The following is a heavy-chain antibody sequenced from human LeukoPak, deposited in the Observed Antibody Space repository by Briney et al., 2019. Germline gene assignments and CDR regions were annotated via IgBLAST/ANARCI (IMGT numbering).Heavy chain of an antibody. CDR1: GFTFSSHG. Sequence: PGGSLRLSCAASGFTFSSHGMHWVRQARGMGLEWVAFILYDGSNEYYADSVQGRFTISRDSSRNTLYLQMNSLRAKDTAVYYCAKDGTGGYYYLDYWGQGTLVTVSS. D-gene: IGHD3-22*01. CDR3: AKDGTGGYYYLDY. J-gene: IGHJ4*02. V-gene: IGHV3-30*18. CDR2: ILYDGSNE.